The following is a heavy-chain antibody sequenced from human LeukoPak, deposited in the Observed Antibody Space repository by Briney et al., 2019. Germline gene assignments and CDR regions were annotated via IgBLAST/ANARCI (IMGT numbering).Heavy chain of an antibody. CDR1: GFTFSSYA. J-gene: IGHJ4*02. D-gene: IGHD6-13*01. Sequence: GGSLRLSCAASGFTFSSYAMHWVRQAPGKGLEYVSAISSNGGSAYYANSVKGRFTISRDNSKNTLYLQMGSLRAEDMAVYYCARDPFTGYSSSWYYFDYWGQGTLVTVSS. CDR3: ARDPFTGYSSSWYYFDY. V-gene: IGHV3-64*01. CDR2: ISSNGGSA.